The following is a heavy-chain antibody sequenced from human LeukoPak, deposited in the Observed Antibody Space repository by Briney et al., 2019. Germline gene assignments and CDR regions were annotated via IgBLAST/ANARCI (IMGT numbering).Heavy chain of an antibody. V-gene: IGHV1-24*01. J-gene: IGHJ4*02. Sequence: GASVKVSCKASGYTFTSYGISWVRQAPGKGLEWMGGFDPEDGETIYAQKFQGRVTMTEDTSTDTAYMELSSLRSEDTAVYYCATEGGWTVAELGYWGQGTLVTVSS. CDR3: ATEGGWTVAELGY. CDR2: FDPEDGET. D-gene: IGHD6-19*01. CDR1: GYTFTSYG.